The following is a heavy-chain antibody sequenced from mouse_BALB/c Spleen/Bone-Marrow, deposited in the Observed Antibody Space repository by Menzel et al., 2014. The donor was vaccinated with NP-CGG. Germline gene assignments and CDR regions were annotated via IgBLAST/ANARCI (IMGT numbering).Heavy chain of an antibody. J-gene: IGHJ3*01. CDR3: ARYGNYALFAY. D-gene: IGHD2-1*01. CDR1: GYSFTNYW. CDR2: ISPSTGYS. V-gene: IGHV1-7*01. Sequence: VQLQQSGAELAKPGASVKMSCKASGYSFTNYWMHWVKQRPGQGLEWIGYISPSTGYSEYNQKFKDKATLTADKSSNIAYMQLSSLTPEDSAVYYCARYGNYALFAYWGQGTLVTVSA.